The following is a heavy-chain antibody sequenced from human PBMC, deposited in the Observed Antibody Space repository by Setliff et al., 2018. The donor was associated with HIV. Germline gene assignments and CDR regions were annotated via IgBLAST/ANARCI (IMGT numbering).Heavy chain of an antibody. Sequence: GGSLRLSCAASGFTFNSYGMHWVRQAPGKGLEWVALIWYDASKKEYAESAKGRFNILRDDSKKTVDLQMNSLRADDTAVYYCVKDVVKFWSGSGALDFWGPGTQVTVSS. CDR2: IWYDASKK. CDR3: VKDVVKFWSGSGALDF. V-gene: IGHV3-33*06. J-gene: IGHJ4*02. CDR1: GFTFNSYG. D-gene: IGHD3-3*01.